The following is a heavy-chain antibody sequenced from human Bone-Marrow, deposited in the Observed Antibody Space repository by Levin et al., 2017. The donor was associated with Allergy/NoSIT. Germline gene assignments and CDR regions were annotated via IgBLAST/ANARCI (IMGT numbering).Heavy chain of an antibody. CDR3: ARGGDHYDY. D-gene: IGHD3-10*01. J-gene: IGHJ4*02. CDR2: ISSSSSAI. CDR1: GITFSTYS. Sequence: AGGSLRLSCTASGITFSTYSMNWVRQAPGKGLEWVSSISSSSSAIYYADSVKGRFTVSRDNGRNSLYLQMNSLRVEDTAVYYCARGGDHYDYWGRGTLVTVSS. V-gene: IGHV3-21*01.